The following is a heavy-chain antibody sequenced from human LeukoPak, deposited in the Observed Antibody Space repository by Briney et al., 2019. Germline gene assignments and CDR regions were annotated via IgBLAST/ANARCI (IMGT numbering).Heavy chain of an antibody. D-gene: IGHD2-2*01. Sequence: ASVKVSCKASGYTFTSYYMHWVRQAPGQGLEWMGIINPSGGSTSYAQKFQGSVTMTRDTSTSTVYMELRSMSSEDTAVDYCAARYCSRNRCYGENFFDYWGQGTLVTVSS. CDR1: GYTFTSYY. CDR3: AARYCSRNRCYGENFFDY. J-gene: IGHJ4*02. V-gene: IGHV1-46*01. CDR2: INPSGGST.